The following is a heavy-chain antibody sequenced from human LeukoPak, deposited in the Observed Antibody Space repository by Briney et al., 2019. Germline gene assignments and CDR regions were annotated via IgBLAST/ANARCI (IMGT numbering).Heavy chain of an antibody. V-gene: IGHV3-21*01. D-gene: IGHD6-6*01. CDR1: GFTFSSYS. Sequence: PGGSLRLSCAASGFTFSSYSMNWVRLAHGQGLEWVSSISSSCSYIYYADSVKGRFTISRDNAKNSLYLQMNSLRAEDTAVYYCARELRQLVPLVDYWGQGTLVTVSS. CDR3: ARELRQLVPLVDY. J-gene: IGHJ4*02. CDR2: ISSSCSYI.